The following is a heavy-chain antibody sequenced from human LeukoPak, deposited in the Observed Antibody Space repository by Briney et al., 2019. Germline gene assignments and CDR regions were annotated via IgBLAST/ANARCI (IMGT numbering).Heavy chain of an antibody. D-gene: IGHD1-26*01. CDR2: IIPIFGTA. CDR1: GGTFSSYA. V-gene: IGHV1-69*13. CDR3: ARVKGVVGATSYYFGY. J-gene: IGHJ4*02. Sequence: SVKVSCKASGGTFSSYAISWVRQAPGQGLEWMGGIIPIFGTANYAQKFQGRVTITADESTSTAYMELSSLRSEDTAVYYCARVKGVVGATSYYFGYWGQGTLVTVSS.